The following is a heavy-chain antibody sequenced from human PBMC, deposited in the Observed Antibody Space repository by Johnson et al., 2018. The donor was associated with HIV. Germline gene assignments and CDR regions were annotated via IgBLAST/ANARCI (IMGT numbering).Heavy chain of an antibody. CDR2: ISYDGSNK. CDR1: GFTFSSYA. CDR3: ARGLRIQLWLLADAFDI. J-gene: IGHJ3*02. Sequence: QVQLVESGGGVVQPGRSLRLSCAASGFTFSSYAMHWVRQAPGKGLEWVAVISYDGSNKYYADSVKGRFTISRDNSKNTLYLQMNSLRAEDTAVYYCARGLRIQLWLLADAFDIWGQGTMVTVSS. V-gene: IGHV3-30*04. D-gene: IGHD5-18*01.